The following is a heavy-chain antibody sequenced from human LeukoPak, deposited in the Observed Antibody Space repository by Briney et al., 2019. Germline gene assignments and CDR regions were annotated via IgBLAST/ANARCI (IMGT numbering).Heavy chain of an antibody. CDR3: ARRAHYFDY. Sequence: SETLSLTCAVYGGSFSGYYWSWIRQPPGEGLEWVGEINRSGSTNYNPSLKSRVTISEDTSQNPLSLTLSSVTAADTAVYYCARRAHYFDYWGQGTMVTVSS. CDR2: INRSGST. J-gene: IGHJ4*02. CDR1: GGSFSGYY. V-gene: IGHV4-34*01.